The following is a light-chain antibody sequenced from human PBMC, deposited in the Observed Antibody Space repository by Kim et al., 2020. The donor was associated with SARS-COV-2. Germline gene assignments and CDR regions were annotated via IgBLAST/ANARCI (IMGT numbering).Light chain of an antibody. CDR2: GAS. CDR1: QSVSSSY. J-gene: IGKJ2*01. V-gene: IGKV3-20*01. Sequence: EIVLTQSPGTLSLSPGERATLSCRASQSVSSSYLAWYQQKPGQAPRLLIYGASSRATGIPDRFSGSGSGTNFTLIISRLEPEDFAVYHCHQYGSSPYTFGQGTKLEI. CDR3: HQYGSSPYT.